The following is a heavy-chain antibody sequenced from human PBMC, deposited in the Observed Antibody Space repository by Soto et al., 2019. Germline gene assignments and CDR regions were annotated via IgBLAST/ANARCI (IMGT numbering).Heavy chain of an antibody. CDR3: TKDGDAYDFAFDK. Sequence: GGSLRLSCATSGFSFSNYGVNWVRQAPGKGLEWVSGITKTGRSTFIADSVRGRFTISRDNLKNIMYLQMNSLRVDDTALYYCTKDGDAYDFAFDKWGQGTMVTVSS. J-gene: IGHJ3*02. D-gene: IGHD3-3*01. CDR2: ITKTGRST. CDR1: GFSFSNYG. V-gene: IGHV3-23*01.